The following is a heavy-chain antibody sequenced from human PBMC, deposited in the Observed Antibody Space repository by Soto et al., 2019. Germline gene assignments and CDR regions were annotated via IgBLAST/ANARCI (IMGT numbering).Heavy chain of an antibody. V-gene: IGHV1-69*01. CDR2: IIPIFGTA. Sequence: QVQLVQSGAEVKKPGSSVKVSCKASGGTFSSYAISWVRQAPGQGLEWMGGIIPIFGTANYAQEFQGRVTIRVEGPTRAACLELSGLSSDDTAVYYCAREVYYDRSGYPNPPDYWGQGTLVPVFS. D-gene: IGHD3-22*01. CDR1: GGTFSSYA. CDR3: AREVYYDRSGYPNPPDY. J-gene: IGHJ4*02.